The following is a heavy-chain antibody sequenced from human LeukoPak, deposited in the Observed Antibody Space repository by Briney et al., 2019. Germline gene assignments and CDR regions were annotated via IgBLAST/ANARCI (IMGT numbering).Heavy chain of an antibody. CDR3: ARRGYDSSGYYYAY. J-gene: IGHJ4*02. CDR2: IYYSGST. V-gene: IGHV4-39*01. Sequence: PGGSLRLSCAASGFTFSSYSMNWIRQPPGKGLEWIGSIYYSGSTYYNPSLKSRVTISVDTSKNQFSLKLSSVTAADTAVYYCARRGYDSSGYYYAYWGQGTLVTVSS. D-gene: IGHD3-22*01. CDR1: GFTFSSYS.